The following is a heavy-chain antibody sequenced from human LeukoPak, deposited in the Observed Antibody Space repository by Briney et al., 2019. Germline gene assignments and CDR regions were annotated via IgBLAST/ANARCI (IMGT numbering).Heavy chain of an antibody. CDR1: GGSISSGDYY. CDR2: IYYSGST. Sequence: SETLSLTCTVSGGSISSGDYYWTWIRQPPGRGLEWIGHIYYSGSTYNNPSLKSRVTISVDTSKNQFSLKLSSVTAADTAVYYCARDGRKHDSSGYYVYWGQGTLVTVSS. D-gene: IGHD3-22*01. V-gene: IGHV4-30-4*02. CDR3: ARDGRKHDSSGYYVY. J-gene: IGHJ4*02.